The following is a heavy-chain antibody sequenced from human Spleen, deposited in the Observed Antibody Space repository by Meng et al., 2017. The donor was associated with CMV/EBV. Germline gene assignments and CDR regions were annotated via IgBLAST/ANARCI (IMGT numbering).Heavy chain of an antibody. CDR2: SSSSGGTT. D-gene: IGHD2-2*01. Sequence: GESLKISCAASGFTFSDYYMSWIRQAPGKGLEWVSYSSSSGGTTYYADSVKGRFTISRDNAKNSLYLHMYSLRAEDTAVYHCARDFRRCTDTTCYAVLDVWGQGTTVTVSS. CDR3: ARDFRRCTDTTCYAVLDV. J-gene: IGHJ6*02. CDR1: GFTFSDYY. V-gene: IGHV3-11*04.